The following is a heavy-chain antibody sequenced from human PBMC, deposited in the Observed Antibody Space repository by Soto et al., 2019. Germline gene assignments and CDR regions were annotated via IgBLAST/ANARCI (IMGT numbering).Heavy chain of an antibody. V-gene: IGHV3-48*02. D-gene: IGHD2-15*01. Sequence: EVQLVESGGGLVQPGGSLRLSCAASGFTFSSYSMNWVRQAPGKGLEWVSYISSSSSTIYYADSVKGRFTISRDNAKNSLYLQMNSLRDEDTAVYYCARDFSTIGHYCSGGSCTLGDAFDIWGQGTMVTVSS. J-gene: IGHJ3*02. CDR1: GFTFSSYS. CDR3: ARDFSTIGHYCSGGSCTLGDAFDI. CDR2: ISSSSSTI.